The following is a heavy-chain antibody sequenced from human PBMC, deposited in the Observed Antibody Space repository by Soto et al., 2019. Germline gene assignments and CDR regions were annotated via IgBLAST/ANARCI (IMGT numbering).Heavy chain of an antibody. Sequence: ASVKVSCKASGYTFTSYGISWVRQAPGQGLEWMGWISAYNGNTNYAQKLQGRVTMTTDTSTSTAYMELRSLRSDDTAVYYCARDFGITIFGVVTGGDYWGQGALVTVSS. CDR1: GYTFTSYG. CDR2: ISAYNGNT. J-gene: IGHJ4*02. V-gene: IGHV1-18*04. CDR3: ARDFGITIFGVVTGGDY. D-gene: IGHD3-3*01.